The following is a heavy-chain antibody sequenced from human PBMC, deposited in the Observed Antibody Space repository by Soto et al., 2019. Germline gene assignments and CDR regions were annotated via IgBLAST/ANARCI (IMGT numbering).Heavy chain of an antibody. D-gene: IGHD2-21*01. Sequence: QVQLQESGPGLVKPSQTLSLTCTVSGGSISSGGYYWSWIRQHPGKGLEWIGYIYYSGSTYYNPSLKSRVTISVDTSKNQFSLTLSSVTAADTAVYYCARASLPRQGLDYYYYGMDVWGQGTTVTVSS. CDR1: GGSISSGGYY. CDR3: ARASLPRQGLDYYYYGMDV. J-gene: IGHJ6*02. V-gene: IGHV4-31*03. CDR2: IYYSGST.